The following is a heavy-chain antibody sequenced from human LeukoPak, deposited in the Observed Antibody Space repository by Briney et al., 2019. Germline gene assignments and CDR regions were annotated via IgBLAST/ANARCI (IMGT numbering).Heavy chain of an antibody. CDR2: INQGGSEK. CDR1: RFTFSNYW. D-gene: IGHD6-19*01. CDR3: VRDGSGYDY. Sequence: GGSLRLSCAASRFTFSNYWMSWVRQPPGKGLEWVANINQGGSEKYYLNSVKGRFTISRDNAKNSLYLQMNSLRADDTAIYYCVRDGSGYDYWGQGTPVTVSS. V-gene: IGHV3-7*05. J-gene: IGHJ4*02.